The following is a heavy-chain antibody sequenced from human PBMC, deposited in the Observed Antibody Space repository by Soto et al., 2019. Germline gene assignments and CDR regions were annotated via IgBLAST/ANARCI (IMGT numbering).Heavy chain of an antibody. CDR1: GGSISSGDYY. D-gene: IGHD3-16*02. CDR2: IYYSGST. J-gene: IGHJ4*02. Sequence: SETLSLTCTVSGGSISSGDYYWSWIRQPPGKGLEWIGYIYYSGSTYYNPSLKSRVTISVDTSKNQFSLKLSSVTAADTAVYYCARECYDYVWGSYRYIDYWGQGTLVTVSS. V-gene: IGHV4-30-4*01. CDR3: ARECYDYVWGSYRYIDY.